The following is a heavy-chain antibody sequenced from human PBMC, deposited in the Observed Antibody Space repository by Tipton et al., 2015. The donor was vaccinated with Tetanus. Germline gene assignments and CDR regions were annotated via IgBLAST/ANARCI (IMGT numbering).Heavy chain of an antibody. CDR2: IVVGTGST. Sequence: QLVQSGAEVKKPGTSVKVSCKASGFTFRRSAVQWVRLARGQRPEWIGWIVVGTGSTNYAQKFQDRVTITRDMSPSTVYMELSSMRSDDTAMYYCAAESFRSGDDYMGVWGKGTTVIVSS. D-gene: IGHD3-3*01. CDR1: GFTFRRSA. CDR3: AAESFRSGDDYMGV. V-gene: IGHV1-58*01. J-gene: IGHJ6*03.